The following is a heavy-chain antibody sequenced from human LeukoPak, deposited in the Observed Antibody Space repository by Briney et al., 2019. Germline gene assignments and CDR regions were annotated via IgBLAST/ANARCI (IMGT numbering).Heavy chain of an antibody. CDR3: VRFDPNSKLDS. Sequence: PGGSLRLSCAASGFTFRRFWMHWVRQAPGKGLVWVSRIKSDGSSTSYADSVKGRCTISRDNAKNTLYLQMNSLRAEDTAVYYWVRFDPNSKLDSWGQGNLVTVSS. D-gene: IGHD5-18*01. V-gene: IGHV3-74*01. J-gene: IGHJ4*02. CDR1: GFTFRRFW. CDR2: IKSDGSST.